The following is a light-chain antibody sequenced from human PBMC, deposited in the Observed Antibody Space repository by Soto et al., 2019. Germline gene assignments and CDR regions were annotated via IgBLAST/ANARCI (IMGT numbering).Light chain of an antibody. CDR2: EVT. CDR3: SSFKGTNSFV. J-gene: IGLJ1*01. CDR1: SNDVGAFDY. V-gene: IGLV2-8*01. Sequence: QSALTQPASISASPGQSISISCTGTSNDVGAFDYVSWYQQHPGKAPKLIIFEVTKRPSGVPDRIFASKSGNTASLTVSGLQADDEADYYCSSFKGTNSFVFGTGTKLTVL.